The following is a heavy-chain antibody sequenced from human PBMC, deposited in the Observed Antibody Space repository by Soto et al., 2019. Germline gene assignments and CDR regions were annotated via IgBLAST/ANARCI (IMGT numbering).Heavy chain of an antibody. CDR2: INPNSGGT. J-gene: IGHJ6*02. CDR3: ARSDGGFLEWLLREYGMDV. Sequence: QVQLVQSGAEVKKPGASVKVSCKASGYTFTGYYMHWVRQAPGQGLEWMGWINPNSGGTNYAQKLQGRVTMTRDTSSSTAYMELSRLRSDDTAVYYCARSDGGFLEWLLREYGMDVWGQGTTVTVSS. V-gene: IGHV1-2*02. D-gene: IGHD3-3*01. CDR1: GYTFTGYY.